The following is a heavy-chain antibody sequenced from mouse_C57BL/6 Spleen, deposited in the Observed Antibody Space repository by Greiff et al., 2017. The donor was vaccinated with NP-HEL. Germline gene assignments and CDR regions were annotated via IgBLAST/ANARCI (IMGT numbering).Heavy chain of an antibody. CDR3: AIEGVYDGYLVDY. CDR1: GYTFTSYW. Sequence: VQLQQPGAELVKPGASVKVSCKASGYTFTSYWMHWVKQRPGQGLEWIGRLHPSDSDTNYNQKFKGKATLTVDKSSSTAYMQLSSLTSEDAAVYYCAIEGVYDGYLVDYWGQGTTLTVSS. J-gene: IGHJ2*01. CDR2: LHPSDSDT. V-gene: IGHV1-74*01. D-gene: IGHD2-3*01.